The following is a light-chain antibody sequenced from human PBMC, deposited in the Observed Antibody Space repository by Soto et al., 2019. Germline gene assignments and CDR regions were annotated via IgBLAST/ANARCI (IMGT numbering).Light chain of an antibody. V-gene: IGLV1-47*01. CDR3: AAWDDSLSGTAV. J-gene: IGLJ7*01. Sequence: VLTQPPSASGTPGQRVTISCSGSSSNIGSNYVYWYQQLPGTAPKLLIYRNNQRPSGVPDRFSGSKSGTSASLAISGLRSEDEADYYCAAWDDSLSGTAVFGGGTQLTVL. CDR1: SSNIGSNY. CDR2: RNN.